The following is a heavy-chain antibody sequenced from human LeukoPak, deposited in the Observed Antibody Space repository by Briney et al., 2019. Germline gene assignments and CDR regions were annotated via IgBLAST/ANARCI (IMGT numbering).Heavy chain of an antibody. CDR2: IIPIFGTA. CDR3: ARDRGYYDSSGPDAFDI. D-gene: IGHD3-22*01. CDR1: GGTFSSYA. V-gene: IGHV1-69*13. Sequence: GASVKVSCKASGGTFSSYAISWVRQAPGQGLEWMGGIIPIFGTANYAQKFQGRVTITADESTSTAYMELSSLRSEDTAVYYCARDRGYYDSSGPDAFDIWGQGTMVTISS. J-gene: IGHJ3*02.